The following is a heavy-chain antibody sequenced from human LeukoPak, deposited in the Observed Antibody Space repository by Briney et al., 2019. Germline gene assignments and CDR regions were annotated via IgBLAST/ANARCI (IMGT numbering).Heavy chain of an antibody. Sequence: PGGSLRLSCAASGFTFSSYAMSWVRQAPGKGLEWVSSISAGGGSTNYADSVKGRFTISRENPKNTLYLQMNSLRAEDTAVYYCAKAEGFSGYDLIFDYWGQGTLVTVSS. D-gene: IGHD5-12*01. CDR2: ISAGGGST. V-gene: IGHV3-23*01. CDR3: AKAEGFSGYDLIFDY. CDR1: GFTFSSYA. J-gene: IGHJ4*02.